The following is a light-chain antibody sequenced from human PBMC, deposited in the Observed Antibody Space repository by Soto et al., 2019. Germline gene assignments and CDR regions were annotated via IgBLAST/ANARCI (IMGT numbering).Light chain of an antibody. Sequence: EIVMTQSPATLSVSPGESATLSCRASQSVSSSSLAWYQQKPGQAPRLLFFGVSNRAAGVPDRFGGSGSGTDFTLTISRLEPEDFAVYYCQQYGGSPLTFGGGTKVDIK. CDR3: QQYGGSPLT. CDR1: QSVSSSS. CDR2: GVS. V-gene: IGKV3-20*01. J-gene: IGKJ4*01.